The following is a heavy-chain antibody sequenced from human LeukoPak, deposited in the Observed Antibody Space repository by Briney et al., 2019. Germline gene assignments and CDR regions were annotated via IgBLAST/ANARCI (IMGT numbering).Heavy chain of an antibody. CDR1: GFTLSGYE. V-gene: IGHV3-23*01. Sequence: PGGSLRLSCAASGFTLSGYEMNWVRQAPGKGLEWVSAISDSGGSTYYADSVKGRFTISRDNSKNTLYLQLNSLRAEDTAVYYCAKDLGIAVAGTIFDYWGQGTLVTVSS. D-gene: IGHD6-19*01. J-gene: IGHJ4*02. CDR3: AKDLGIAVAGTIFDY. CDR2: ISDSGGST.